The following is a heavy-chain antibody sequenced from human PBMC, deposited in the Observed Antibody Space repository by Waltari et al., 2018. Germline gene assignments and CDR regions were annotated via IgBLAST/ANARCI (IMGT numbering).Heavy chain of an antibody. D-gene: IGHD7-27*01. CDR1: GGSFSGYY. Sequence: QVQLQQWGAGLLKPSETLSLTCAVYGGSFSGYYWSWIRQPPGKGLEWIGEINHSGSTNYNPSLKRRVTISVDTSKNQFSLKLSSVTAADTAVYYCARGATGRGYVITRGYYYMDVWGKGTTVTISS. CDR2: INHSGST. J-gene: IGHJ6*03. CDR3: ARGATGRGYVITRGYYYMDV. V-gene: IGHV4-34*01.